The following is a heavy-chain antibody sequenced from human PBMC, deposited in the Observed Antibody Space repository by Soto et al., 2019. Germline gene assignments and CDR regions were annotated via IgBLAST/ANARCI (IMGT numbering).Heavy chain of an antibody. CDR1: GYTFTSYY. V-gene: IGHV1-46*01. J-gene: IGHJ1*01. CDR3: ARPPNRLCIAAATGYFQH. D-gene: IGHD6-13*01. Sequence: QVQLVQSGAEVKKPGASVKVSCKASGYTFTSYYMHWVRQAPGQGLEWMGIINPSGGSTSYAQKFQGRVTMTRDTSTSTVYMELSSLRSEDTAVYYCARPPNRLCIAAATGYFQHWGQGTLVTVSS. CDR2: INPSGGST.